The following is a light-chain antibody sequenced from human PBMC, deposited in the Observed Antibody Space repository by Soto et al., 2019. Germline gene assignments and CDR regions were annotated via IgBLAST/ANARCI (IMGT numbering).Light chain of an antibody. Sequence: QSALTQPASVSVSPGQSITISSTGTSSDVGGYNYVSWYQQHPGKAPKLMIYEVSNRPSGVSDRFSGSKSGNTASLTISGLQAEDEADYYCGSYTSSRIYVFGAGTKVTV. V-gene: IGLV2-14*01. CDR3: GSYTSSRIYV. CDR1: SSDVGGYNY. CDR2: EVS. J-gene: IGLJ1*01.